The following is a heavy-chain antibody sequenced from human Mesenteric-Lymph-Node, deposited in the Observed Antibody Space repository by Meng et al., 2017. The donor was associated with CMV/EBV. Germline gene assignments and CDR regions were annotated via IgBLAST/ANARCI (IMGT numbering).Heavy chain of an antibody. CDR3: ARGGGDYTNGLDV. V-gene: IGHV3-21*04. CDR2: ISGSTSYI. CDR1: GFTFSDYS. D-gene: IGHD3-16*01. J-gene: IGHJ6*02. Sequence: GESLKISCAASGFTFSDYSMNWIRQAPGKGLEWVASISGSTSYIYYADTVKGRFTISRDNAKNSLYLQMNNLRVEDTAVYYCARGGGDYTNGLDVWGQGTTVTVSS.